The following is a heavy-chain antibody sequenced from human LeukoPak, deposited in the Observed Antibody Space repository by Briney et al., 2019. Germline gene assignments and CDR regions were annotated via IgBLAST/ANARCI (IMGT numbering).Heavy chain of an antibody. V-gene: IGHV1-2*02. CDR1: GYTFTGYY. CDR3: ARDGYDYVWGSYRHDLDY. Sequence: ASVKVSCKASGYTFTGYYMHWVRQAPGQGLEWMGWINPNSGGTNYAQKFQGRVTMTRDTSISTAYMELSRLRSDDTAVYYCARDGYDYVWGSYRHDLDYWGQGTLVTASS. D-gene: IGHD3-16*02. J-gene: IGHJ4*02. CDR2: INPNSGGT.